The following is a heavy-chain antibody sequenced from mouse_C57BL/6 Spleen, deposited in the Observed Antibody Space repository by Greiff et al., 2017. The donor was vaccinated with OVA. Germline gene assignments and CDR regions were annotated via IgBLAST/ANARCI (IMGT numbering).Heavy chain of an antibody. CDR2: ISGGGGNT. CDR1: GFTFSSYT. J-gene: IGHJ1*03. D-gene: IGHD1-1*01. CDR3: ARQGYYGSSYGYFDV. V-gene: IGHV5-9*01. Sequence: EVKLMESGGGLVKPGGSLKLSCAASGFTFSSYTMSWVRQTPEKRLEWVATISGGGGNTYYPDSVKGRFTISRDNAKNTLYLQMSSLRSEDTALYYCARQGYYGSSYGYFDVWGTGTTVTVSS.